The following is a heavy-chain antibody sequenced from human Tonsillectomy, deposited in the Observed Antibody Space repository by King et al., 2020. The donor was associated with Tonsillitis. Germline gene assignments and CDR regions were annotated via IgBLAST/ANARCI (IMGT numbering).Heavy chain of an antibody. J-gene: IGHJ5*02. CDR1: GGSISSYY. Sequence: VQLQESGPGLVKPSETLSLTCTVSGGSISSYYWSWIRQPPGKGLEWIGYIYYSGSTNYNPSLKSRVTISVDTSKNQFSLKLSSVTAADTAVYYCASSYYYGSWFDPWGQGTLVTVSS. D-gene: IGHD3-10*01. CDR2: IYYSGST. CDR3: ASSYYYGSWFDP. V-gene: IGHV4-59*01.